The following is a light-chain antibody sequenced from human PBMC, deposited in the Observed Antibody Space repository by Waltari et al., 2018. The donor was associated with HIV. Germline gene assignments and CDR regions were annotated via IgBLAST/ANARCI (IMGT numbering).Light chain of an antibody. V-gene: IGLV1-44*01. CDR2: RNN. J-gene: IGLJ1*01. CDR3: AAWDDSLNGYYV. CDR1: SSNIGSNT. Sequence: QSVLTQPPSASGTPGQRVTISCSGRSSNIGSNTVNWYQQLPGMAPKRLITRNNQRPSWVPDRFSGSKSGTSASLAISGLQSEDEGDYYCAAWDDSLNGYYVFGTGTKVTVL.